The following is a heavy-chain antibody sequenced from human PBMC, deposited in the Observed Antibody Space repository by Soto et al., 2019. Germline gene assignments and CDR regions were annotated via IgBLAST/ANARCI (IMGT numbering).Heavy chain of an antibody. CDR3: AKDLNYDILTGCFDY. CDR1: GFTFSSYG. D-gene: IGHD3-9*01. J-gene: IGHJ4*02. Sequence: PGGSLRLSCAASGFTFSSYGMHWVRQAPGKGLEWVAVISYDGSNKYYADSVKGRFTISRDNSKNTLYLQMNSLRAEDTAVYYCAKDLNYDILTGCFDYWGQGTLVTVSS. V-gene: IGHV3-30*18. CDR2: ISYDGSNK.